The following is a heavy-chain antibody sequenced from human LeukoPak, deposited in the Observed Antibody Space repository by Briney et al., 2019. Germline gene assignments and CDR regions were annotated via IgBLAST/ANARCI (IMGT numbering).Heavy chain of an antibody. CDR2: SDPEEGET. J-gene: IGHJ6*02. Sequence: ASVKVSCKVSGYTLTELSMHWVRQVPGKGLEWMGGSDPEEGETVYAQKFQGRVVMTGDTSTDTAYMELSSLRSEDTAVYYCATDGTGDHKYDYAMDVWGQGTTVTVSS. CDR1: GYTLTELS. D-gene: IGHD4-17*01. CDR3: ATDGTGDHKYDYAMDV. V-gene: IGHV1-24*01.